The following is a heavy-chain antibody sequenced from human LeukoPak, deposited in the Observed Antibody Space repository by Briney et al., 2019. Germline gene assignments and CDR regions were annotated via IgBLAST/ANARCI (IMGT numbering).Heavy chain of an antibody. CDR3: AKAPSGGRINWFDP. CDR1: GFTFSSYE. J-gene: IGHJ5*02. Sequence: QTGGSLRLSCAASGFTFSSYEMNWVRQAPGKGLEWVSAISDSGGSTYYADSVKGRFTISRDNSKNTLYLQMNSLRAGDTAVYYCAKAPSGGRINWFDPWGQGTLVTVSS. V-gene: IGHV3-23*01. CDR2: ISDSGGST. D-gene: IGHD2-15*01.